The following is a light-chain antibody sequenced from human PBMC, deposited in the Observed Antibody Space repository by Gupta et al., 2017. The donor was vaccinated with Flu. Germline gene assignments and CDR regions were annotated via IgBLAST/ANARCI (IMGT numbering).Light chain of an antibody. CDR3: QYYNSSNQV. CDR1: SGSIARNY. CDR2: ENN. V-gene: IGLV6-57*01. J-gene: IGLJ3*02. Sequence: TVTISCTRSSGSIARNYVQWYQQRPGRSPTMVIYENNHRPSGVPDRFSGSIDSSTTSASLTISGLKAEDEDDYCCQYYNSSNQVFGGGTKLTVL.